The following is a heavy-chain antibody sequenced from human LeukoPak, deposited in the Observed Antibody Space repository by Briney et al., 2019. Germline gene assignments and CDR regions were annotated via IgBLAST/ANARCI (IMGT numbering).Heavy chain of an antibody. Sequence: PSETLSLTCAVSGGSLSEFYWNWVRQSPVKGLEWIGEVNYSGSTAYNPSLKSRVTISVDASKNQFSLTVSSLTAADTAVYYCARVGDLYRAHRVRGLSPDYYYMDVWGKGTTVTVSS. J-gene: IGHJ6*03. D-gene: IGHD3-10*01. V-gene: IGHV4-34*01. CDR2: VNYSGST. CDR1: GGSLSEFY. CDR3: ARVGDLYRAHRVRGLSPDYYYMDV.